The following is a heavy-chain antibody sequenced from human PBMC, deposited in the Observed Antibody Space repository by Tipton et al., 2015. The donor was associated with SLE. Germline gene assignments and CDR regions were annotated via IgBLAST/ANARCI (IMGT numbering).Heavy chain of an antibody. J-gene: IGHJ4*02. V-gene: IGHV4-39*07. Sequence: TLSLTCTASGDSISSRSYHWGWIRQPPGKGLEWIGSIFYSGSTSYNPSLQSRVTISVDTSKNQFSLKLSSVTAADTAVYYCARDKNGDYYDYWGQGTLVTVSS. CDR1: GDSISSRSYH. CDR3: ARDKNGDYYDY. D-gene: IGHD4-17*01. CDR2: IFYSGST.